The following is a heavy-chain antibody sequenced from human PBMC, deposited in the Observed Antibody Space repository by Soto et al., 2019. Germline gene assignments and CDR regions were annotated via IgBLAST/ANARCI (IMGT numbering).Heavy chain of an antibody. D-gene: IGHD3-10*01. CDR2: INTDGNST. V-gene: IGHV3-74*01. CDR1: GFTFSSFW. J-gene: IGHJ4*02. Sequence: EVQLVESGGGLVQPGGSLRLSCAVSGFTFSSFWMHWVRQAPGEGLVWVSHINTDGNSTSYADSVKGRFTISRDNAKNTLYLQMNSLRVEDTAMYYCAKRGVDTFGLSYWGQGTLVTVSS. CDR3: AKRGVDTFGLSY.